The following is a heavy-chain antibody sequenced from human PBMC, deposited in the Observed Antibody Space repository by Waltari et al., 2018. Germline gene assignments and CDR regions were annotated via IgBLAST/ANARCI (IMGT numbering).Heavy chain of an antibody. CDR2: VYYNGNV. CDR1: GGSISTSTHY. Sequence: QLQLQESGPRLVTSSETLSLTCTVSGGSISTSTHYWAWIRQTPGKGPEWIGSVYYNGNVYYNPCLESRVTMSVDTSKNHFSLDLESVTTPDTSIYFCARSFGGSGSYKFDFWGQGILVTVSS. D-gene: IGHD3-10*01. J-gene: IGHJ4*02. V-gene: IGHV4-39*02. CDR3: ARSFGGSGSYKFDF.